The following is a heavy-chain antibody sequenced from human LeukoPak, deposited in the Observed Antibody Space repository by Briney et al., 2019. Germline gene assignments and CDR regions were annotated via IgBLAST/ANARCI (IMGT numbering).Heavy chain of an antibody. CDR1: GFTFSSYE. CDR3: VREGGLNYGTR. D-gene: IGHD5-18*01. J-gene: IGHJ4*02. Sequence: GGSLSLSCAASGFTFSSYEMNWVRQAPGKGLEWVSYISSSGSITYYADSVKGRFTISRDNAKNSLYLQMNSLRAEDTAVYYCVREGGLNYGTRWGQGTLVTVSS. V-gene: IGHV3-48*03. CDR2: ISSSGSIT.